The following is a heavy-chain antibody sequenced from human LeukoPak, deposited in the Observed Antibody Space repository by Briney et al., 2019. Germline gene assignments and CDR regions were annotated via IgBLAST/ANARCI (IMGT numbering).Heavy chain of an antibody. J-gene: IGHJ4*02. Sequence: PSETLSLTCAVYGGSFSGYYWSWIRQPPGKGLEWIGEINHSGSTNYNPSLKSRFTISVDTSKNQFSLKLSSVTAADTAVYYCARALTYCSTVSCTYFDYWGQGTLVTVSS. D-gene: IGHD2-15*01. CDR2: INHSGST. CDR3: ARALTYCSTVSCTYFDY. V-gene: IGHV4-34*01. CDR1: GGSFSGYY.